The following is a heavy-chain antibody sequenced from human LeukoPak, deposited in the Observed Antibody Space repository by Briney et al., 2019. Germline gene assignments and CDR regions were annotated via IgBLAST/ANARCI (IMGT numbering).Heavy chain of an antibody. CDR2: TYYRSKWYN. D-gene: IGHD5-12*01. Sequence: SQTLSLTCVISGDSVSNISVAWNWIRQSPSRGLEWLGRTYYRSKWYNDYAVSVKSRITINPDTSKNQFSLQLNSVTPEDTAVYYCARDIIVATISGSFDYWGQGTLVTVSS. V-gene: IGHV6-1*01. J-gene: IGHJ4*02. CDR1: GDSVSNISVA. CDR3: ARDIIVATISGSFDY.